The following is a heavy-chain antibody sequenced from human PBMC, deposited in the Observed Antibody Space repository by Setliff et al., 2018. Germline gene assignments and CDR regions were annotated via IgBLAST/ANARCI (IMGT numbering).Heavy chain of an antibody. CDR3: VSTPGEQWLAPNWFDP. Sequence: SETLSLTCTVSGVSVSSDAYFRGWIRQSPGKGLECIGSISYIGKTYYNPSLESRVRISIDTSRNQFSLSLKSVTAADTALYYCVSTPGEQWLAPNWFDPWGQGTQVTV. V-gene: IGHV4-39*01. CDR2: ISYIGKT. J-gene: IGHJ5*02. CDR1: GVSVSSDAYF. D-gene: IGHD6-19*01.